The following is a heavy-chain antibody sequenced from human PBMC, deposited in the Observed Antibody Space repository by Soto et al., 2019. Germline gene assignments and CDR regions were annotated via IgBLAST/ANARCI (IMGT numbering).Heavy chain of an antibody. D-gene: IGHD2-2*01. Sequence: KPSETLSLTCTVSGGSISSSSYYWGWIRQPPGKGLEWIGSIYYSGSTYYNPSLKSRVTISVDTSKNQFSLKLSSVTAADTAVYYCARHPSPRPVSSNWFDPWGQGTLVTVSS. V-gene: IGHV4-39*01. J-gene: IGHJ5*02. CDR3: ARHPSPRPVSSNWFDP. CDR2: IYYSGST. CDR1: GGSISSSSYY.